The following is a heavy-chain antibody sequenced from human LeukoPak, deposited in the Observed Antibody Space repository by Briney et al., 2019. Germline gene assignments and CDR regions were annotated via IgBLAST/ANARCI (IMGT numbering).Heavy chain of an antibody. V-gene: IGHV5-51*01. CDR1: GYSFTTYW. Sequence: GESLKISCKGSGYSFTTYWIAWVRQVPGKGLEWMGIIHPRDSGIRYNPPFQGQVTISADKSISTAYLQWDSLKASDTAMYYCARMIGLGEVSPYFDYWGQGGLVTVSS. J-gene: IGHJ4*02. CDR2: IHPRDSGI. D-gene: IGHD3-16*02. CDR3: ARMIGLGEVSPYFDY.